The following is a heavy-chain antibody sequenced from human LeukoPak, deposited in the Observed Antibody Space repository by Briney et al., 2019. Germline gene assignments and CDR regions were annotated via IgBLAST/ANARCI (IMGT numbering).Heavy chain of an antibody. CDR3: ARGCISTTCYTSGFDY. V-gene: IGHV1-2*02. J-gene: IGHJ4*02. Sequence: ASVKVSCKASGYTFTGYHIHWMRQAPGQGLEWMGWISPNSGGTNYAQKFQGRVTMTRDTSISTAYMELSSLRSDDTAVYYCARGCISTTCYTSGFDYWGQGTLVTVSS. D-gene: IGHD2-2*02. CDR1: GYTFTGYH. CDR2: ISPNSGGT.